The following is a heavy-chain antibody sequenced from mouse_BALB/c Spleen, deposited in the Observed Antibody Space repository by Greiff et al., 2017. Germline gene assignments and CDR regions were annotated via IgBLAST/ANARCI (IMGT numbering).Heavy chain of an antibody. CDR1: GFTFSSYA. Sequence: EVNVVESGGGLVKPGGSLKLSCAASGFTFSSYAMSWVRQTPEKRLEWVASISSGGSTYYPDSVKGRFTISRDNARNILYLQMSSLRSEDTAMYYCARGRASSYGWYFDVWGAGTTVTVSS. V-gene: IGHV5-6-5*01. CDR3: ARGRASSYGWYFDV. D-gene: IGHD1-1*01. J-gene: IGHJ1*01. CDR2: ISSGGST.